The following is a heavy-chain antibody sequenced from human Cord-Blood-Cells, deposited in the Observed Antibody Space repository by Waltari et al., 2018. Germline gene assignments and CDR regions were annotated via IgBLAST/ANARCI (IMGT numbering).Heavy chain of an antibody. CDR2: INHSGST. J-gene: IGHJ4*02. D-gene: IGHD3-22*01. V-gene: IGHV4-34*01. CDR1: GGSFSGYY. Sequence: QVQLQQWGAGLLKPSETLSLTCAVYGGSFSGYYWSWIRQPPGKGLEWIGEINHSGSTNSNPALKSRVTISVDTSKNQFSLKLSSVTAADTAVYYCAGGGGLYYYDSSGFDYWGQGTLVTVSS. CDR3: AGGGGLYYYDSSGFDY.